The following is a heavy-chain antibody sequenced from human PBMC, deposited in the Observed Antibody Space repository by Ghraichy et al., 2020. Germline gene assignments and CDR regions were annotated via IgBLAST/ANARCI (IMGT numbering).Heavy chain of an antibody. CDR3: ARVERGWRGGMVDY. D-gene: IGHD2-8*01. Sequence: SETLSLTCTVSGGSISSYYWSWIRQPPGKGLEWIGYIYYSGSTNYNPSLKSRVTISVDTSKNQFSLKLSSVTAADTAVYYCARVERGWRGGMVDYWGQGTLVTVSS. CDR2: IYYSGST. CDR1: GGSISSYY. V-gene: IGHV4-59*01. J-gene: IGHJ4*02.